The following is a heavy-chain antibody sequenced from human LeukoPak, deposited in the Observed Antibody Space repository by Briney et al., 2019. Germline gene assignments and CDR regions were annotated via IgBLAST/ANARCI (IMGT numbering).Heavy chain of an antibody. CDR3: ARDKGYDSSGYYYETGYFDY. J-gene: IGHJ4*02. V-gene: IGHV3-66*02. Sequence: GGSLRLSCAASGFTVSSNYMSWVRQAPGKGLGWVSVIYSGGSTYYADSVKGRFTISRDNSKNTLYLQMNSLRAEDTAVYYCARDKGYDSSGYYYETGYFDYWGQGTLVTVSS. D-gene: IGHD3-22*01. CDR2: IYSGGST. CDR1: GFTVSSNY.